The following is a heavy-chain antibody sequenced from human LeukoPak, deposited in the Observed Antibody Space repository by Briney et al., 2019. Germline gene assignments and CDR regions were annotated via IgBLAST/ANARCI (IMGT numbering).Heavy chain of an antibody. J-gene: IGHJ4*02. D-gene: IGHD6-19*01. CDR3: AREGSGWSPIDSYYFDY. V-gene: IGHV3-30-3*01. CDR2: ISYDGSNK. CDR1: GFTFSSYA. Sequence: GGSLRLSCATSGFTFSSYAMHWVRQAPGKGLEWVAVISYDGSNKYYADSVKGRFTISRDNSKNTLYLQMNSLRAEDTAVYYCAREGSGWSPIDSYYFDYWGQGTLVTVSS.